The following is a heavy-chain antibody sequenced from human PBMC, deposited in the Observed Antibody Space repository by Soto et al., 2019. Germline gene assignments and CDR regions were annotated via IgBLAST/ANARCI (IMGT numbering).Heavy chain of an antibody. CDR3: AKQGSPGVGDIPYYFDY. CDR1: GFTLSSYG. D-gene: IGHD1-26*01. CDR2: ISFDGRNK. V-gene: IGHV3-30*18. J-gene: IGHJ4*02. Sequence: PVGSLRLSCVASGFTLSSYGMHWVRQTPGKGLEWVAVISFDGRNKWFADSVKGRFTISRDNYKNTLDLQMNSLRAEDTAVYYCAKQGSPGVGDIPYYFDYWGQGTLVTVSS.